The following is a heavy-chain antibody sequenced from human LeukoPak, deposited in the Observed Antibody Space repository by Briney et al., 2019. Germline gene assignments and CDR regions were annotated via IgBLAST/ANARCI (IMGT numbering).Heavy chain of an antibody. CDR3: ARESLSGDYYDSSGYYSGLDY. V-gene: IGHV3-33*01. CDR2: IWYDGSNK. Sequence: PGGSLRLSCAASGFTFSSYGMHWVRQAPGKGLEWAAVIWYDGSNKYYADSVKGRFTISRDNSKNTLYLQMNSLRAEDTAVYYCARESLSGDYYDSSGYYSGLDYWGQGTLVTVSS. D-gene: IGHD3-22*01. CDR1: GFTFSSYG. J-gene: IGHJ4*02.